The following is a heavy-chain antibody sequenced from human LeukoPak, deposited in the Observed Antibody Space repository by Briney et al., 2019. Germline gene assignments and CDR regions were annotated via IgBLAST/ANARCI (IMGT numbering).Heavy chain of an antibody. V-gene: IGHV3-23*01. CDR2: INANGINT. D-gene: IGHD6-19*01. Sequence: GGSLRLSCVASGFTFSSYAMSWVRQAPGKGLQWVSTINANGINTYYADSVRGRFTISRDNSKDTLYLQMNSLRAEDTAVYYCAKEGMAVAGTEFDYWGQGTLVTVSS. CDR1: GFTFSSYA. CDR3: AKEGMAVAGTEFDY. J-gene: IGHJ4*02.